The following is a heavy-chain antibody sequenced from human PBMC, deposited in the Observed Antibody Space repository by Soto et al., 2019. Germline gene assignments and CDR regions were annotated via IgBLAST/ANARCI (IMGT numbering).Heavy chain of an antibody. V-gene: IGHV3-30-3*01. CDR2: ISYDGSNK. Sequence: GGSLRLSCAASGFTFSSYAMHWVRQAPGKGLEWVAVISYDGSNKYYADSVKGRFTISRGNSKNTLYLQMNSLRAEDTAVYYCARETPDYYGMEVWGQGTTVTVSS. CDR3: ARETPDYYGMEV. J-gene: IGHJ6*02. CDR1: GFTFSSYA.